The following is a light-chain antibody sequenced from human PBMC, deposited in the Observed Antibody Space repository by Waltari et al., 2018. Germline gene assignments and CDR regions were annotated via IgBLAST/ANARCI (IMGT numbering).Light chain of an antibody. V-gene: IGLV2-23*03. J-gene: IGLJ2*01. CDR1: SSDVGSYNR. CDR2: EGS. CDR3: CSYAGSSTFVV. Sequence: QSALTQPASVSGSPGQSITISYTVTSSDVGSYNRVSLYQQHPGKAPKLMIYEGSKRPSGVSNRFSGSKSGNTASLTISGLQAEDEADYYCCSYAGSSTFVVFGGGTKLTVL.